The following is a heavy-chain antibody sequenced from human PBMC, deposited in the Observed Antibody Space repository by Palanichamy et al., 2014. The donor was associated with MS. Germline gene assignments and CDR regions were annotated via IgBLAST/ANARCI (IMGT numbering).Heavy chain of an antibody. CDR2: IYHGGST. CDR1: GYSINNECF. Sequence: QVQLQESGPGLVKPSETLSTTCTVSGYSINNECFWGWIRQPPGKGLERIGSIYHGGSTHYNPSLKRRVTISVDTSKNHLSLKLSSVTAADTAVYYCARSYGDYVDPFFDYWGQGILVTVSS. V-gene: IGHV4-38-2*02. CDR3: ARSYGDYVDPFFDY. J-gene: IGHJ4*02. D-gene: IGHD4-17*01.